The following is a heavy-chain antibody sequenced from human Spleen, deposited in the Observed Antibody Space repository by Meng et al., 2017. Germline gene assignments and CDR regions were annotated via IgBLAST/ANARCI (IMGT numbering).Heavy chain of an antibody. CDR1: GGFNKRCNV. D-gene: IGHD5-24*01. J-gene: IGHJ4*02. Sequence: PLCALSLAWLVPGGFNKRCNVAGCVRQPPWKGLDWFGEIYHSESTNYNPSLKSRVTISVDKSKNQFSLRLDSVTAADTAVYFCARANSAKYNSFDYWGQGTLVTVSS. V-gene: IGHV4-4*01. CDR2: IYHSEST. CDR3: ARANSAKYNSFDY.